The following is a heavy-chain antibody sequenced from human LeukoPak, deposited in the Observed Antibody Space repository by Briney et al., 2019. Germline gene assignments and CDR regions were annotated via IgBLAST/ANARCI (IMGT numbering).Heavy chain of an antibody. V-gene: IGHV3-30-3*01. J-gene: IGHJ5*02. CDR1: GFTFSSYA. Sequence: PGGSLRLSCAASGFTFSSYAMHWVRQAPGKGLEWVAVISYDGSNKYYADSVKGRFTISRDNSKNMLYLQMNSLRAEDTAVYYCAREGSSSYHWFDPWGQGTLVTVSS. CDR2: ISYDGSNK. CDR3: AREGSSSYHWFDP. D-gene: IGHD6-13*01.